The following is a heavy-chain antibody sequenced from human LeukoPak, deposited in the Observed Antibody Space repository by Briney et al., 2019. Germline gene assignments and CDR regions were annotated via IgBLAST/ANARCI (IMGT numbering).Heavy chain of an antibody. CDR3: AKGDIAVVVAATLFDY. Sequence: PGGSLRLSCAASGFTFSSYAMSWVRQAPGKGLEWVSAISGSGGSTYYADSVKGRFTISRDNSKNTLYLQMNSLRAEDTAVYYCAKGDIAVVVAATLFDYWGQGTLVTVSS. J-gene: IGHJ4*02. CDR2: ISGSGGST. V-gene: IGHV3-23*01. CDR1: GFTFSSYA. D-gene: IGHD2-15*01.